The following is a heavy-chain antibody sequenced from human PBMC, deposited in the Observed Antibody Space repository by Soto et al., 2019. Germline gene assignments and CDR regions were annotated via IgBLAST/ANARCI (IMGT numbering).Heavy chain of an antibody. J-gene: IGHJ6*02. Sequence: GGSLRLSCAASGFTFSSYGMHWVRQAPGKGLEWVAVISYDGSNKYYADSVKGRFTISRDNSKNTLYLQMNSLRAEDTAVYYCAKSPRRPIFGVVIIKSEGMDVWGQGTTVTVSS. V-gene: IGHV3-30*18. CDR1: GFTFSSYG. D-gene: IGHD3-3*01. CDR2: ISYDGSNK. CDR3: AKSPRRPIFGVVIIKSEGMDV.